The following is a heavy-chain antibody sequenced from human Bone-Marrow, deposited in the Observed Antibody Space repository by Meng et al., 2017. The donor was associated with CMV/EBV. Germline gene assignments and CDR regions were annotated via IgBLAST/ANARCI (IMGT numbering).Heavy chain of an antibody. J-gene: IGHJ4*02. D-gene: IGHD1-26*01. CDR2: ISYDGVSQ. V-gene: IGHV3-30-3*01. CDR3: AREVGTTTGPDY. CDR1: GFTFTRYD. Sequence: GGSLRLSCAASGFTFTRYDIHWVRQAPGKGLEWVAVISYDGVSQHYAESVEGRFSLSRDNSRNTLYLQMNSLRTDDTAVSYCAREVGTTTGPDYCGQGTLVTASS.